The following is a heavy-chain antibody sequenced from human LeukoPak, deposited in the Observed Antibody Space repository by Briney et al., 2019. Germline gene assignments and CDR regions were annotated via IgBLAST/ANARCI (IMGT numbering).Heavy chain of an antibody. CDR1: GFTFNNYG. CDR3: AKDGTRRIRFGKIAHYFDY. D-gene: IGHD3-10*01. J-gene: IGHJ4*02. V-gene: IGHV3-30*02. Sequence: GGSLRLSCAASGFTFNNYGMHWVRQAPGKGLEWVAFIRYDGSNKYYADSVKGRFTISRDSSKNTLYLQMNSLRVEDTAVYYCAKDGTRRIRFGKIAHYFDYWGQGSLVTVSS. CDR2: IRYDGSNK.